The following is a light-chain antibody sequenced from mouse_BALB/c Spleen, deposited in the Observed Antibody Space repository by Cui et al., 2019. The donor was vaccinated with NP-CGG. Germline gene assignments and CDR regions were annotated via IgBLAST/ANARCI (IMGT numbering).Light chain of an antibody. CDR1: TGAVTTSNY. CDR3: ALWYSNHWV. Sequence: QTVVTKESARPTSTGETVTLTCRSSTGAVTTSNYANWVQEKPDHLFTGLIGGTNNRVPGVPARFSGSLIGDKAALTITGAQTEDEAIYFCALWYSNHWVFGGGTKLTVL. J-gene: IGLJ1*01. CDR2: GTN. V-gene: IGLV1*01.